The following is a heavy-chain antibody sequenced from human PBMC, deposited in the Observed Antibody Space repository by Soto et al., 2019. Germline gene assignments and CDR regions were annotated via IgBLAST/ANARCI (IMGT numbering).Heavy chain of an antibody. D-gene: IGHD3-22*01. V-gene: IGHV1-69*13. CDR2: IIPIFGTA. J-gene: IGHJ4*02. CDR1: GGTFSSYA. CDR3: ARTHYYDSSGYPNYYFDY. Sequence: GASVKVSCKASGGTFSSYAISWVRQAPGQGLEWMGGIIPIFGTANYAQKFQGRVTITADESTSTAYMELSSLRSEDTAVYYCARTHYYDSSGYPNYYFDYWGQGTLVTVSS.